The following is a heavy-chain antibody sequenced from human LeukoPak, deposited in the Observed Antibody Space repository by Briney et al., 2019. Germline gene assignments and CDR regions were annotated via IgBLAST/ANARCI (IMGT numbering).Heavy chain of an antibody. V-gene: IGHV4-4*07. CDR1: GGSFSNYY. Sequence: SETPSLTCSVSGGSFSNYYWSWIRQPAGKGLEWIGRIYTSGSTNYNPSLKSRVTMLVDTSNNQVSLKLTSVTAADMAVYYCARQPPQYYGMDVWGQGTTVTVSS. CDR2: IYTSGST. CDR3: ARQPPQYYGMDV. J-gene: IGHJ6*02. D-gene: IGHD1-14*01.